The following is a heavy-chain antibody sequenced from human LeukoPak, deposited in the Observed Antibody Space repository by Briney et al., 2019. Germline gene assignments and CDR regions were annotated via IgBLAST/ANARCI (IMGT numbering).Heavy chain of an antibody. CDR2: IYYSGST. CDR3: ARLHGDYDY. J-gene: IGHJ4*02. V-gene: IGHV4-30-4*01. CDR1: GGSISSGDYY. Sequence: PSETLSLTCTVSGGSISSGDYYWSWLRQPPGKGLEWIGYIYYSGSTYYNPSLKSRVTISVDTSKNQFPLKLSSVTAADTAVYYCARLHGDYDYWGQGTLVTVSS. D-gene: IGHD4-17*01.